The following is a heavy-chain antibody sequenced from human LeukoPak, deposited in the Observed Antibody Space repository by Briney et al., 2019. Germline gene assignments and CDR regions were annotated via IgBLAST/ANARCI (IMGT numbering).Heavy chain of an antibody. V-gene: IGHV4-59*01. CDR1: GGSISSYY. J-gene: IGHJ4*02. CDR3: ARAPYSGSYFFDY. Sequence: SETLSLTCTVSGGSISSYYWSWIRQPPVKGLEWIGYIYYSGSTNYNPSLKSRVTISVDTSKNQFSLKLSSVTAADTAVYYCARAPYSGSYFFDYWGQGTLVTVSS. D-gene: IGHD1-26*01. CDR2: IYYSGST.